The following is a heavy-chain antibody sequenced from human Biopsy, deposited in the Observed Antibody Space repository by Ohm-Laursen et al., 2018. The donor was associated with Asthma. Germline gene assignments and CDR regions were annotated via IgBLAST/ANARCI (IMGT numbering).Heavy chain of an antibody. D-gene: IGHD4-17*01. CDR2: IYSGGTS. CDR1: GFTFSSFA. CDR3: ARVVSYGDIYFGIDV. V-gene: IGHV3-23*03. J-gene: IGHJ6*02. Sequence: SLRLSCAASGFTFSSFAMSWVRQAPGKGLEWVSVIYSGGTSHTADSVRGRFTISRDFSKNTLHLQMHSLRVEDTAVYFCARVVSYGDIYFGIDVWGPGNTVVVS.